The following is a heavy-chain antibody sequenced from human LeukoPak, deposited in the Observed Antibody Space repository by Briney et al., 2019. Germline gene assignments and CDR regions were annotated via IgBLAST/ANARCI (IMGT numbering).Heavy chain of an antibody. J-gene: IGHJ4*02. CDR2: IDPSGGST. V-gene: IGHV1-46*01. D-gene: IGHD2-15*01. CDR3: AWYSGSGFDY. Sequence: ASVKVSCKASGYTFTSYYMLWVRQAPGQGLEWMGRIDPSGGSTSYAQKFQGRVTMTRDTSTSTVYMELSSLRSEDTAVYYCAWYSGSGFDYWGQGTLVTVSS. CDR1: GYTFTSYY.